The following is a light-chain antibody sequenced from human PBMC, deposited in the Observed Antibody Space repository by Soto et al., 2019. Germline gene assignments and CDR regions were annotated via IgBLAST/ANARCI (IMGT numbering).Light chain of an antibody. V-gene: IGLV2-14*01. CDR1: SSAVGGYNY. Sequence: QSALTQPASVSGSPGQSITISCTGTSSAVGGYNYVSWYQQHPGIAPKLLIYGITNRPSGVSPRFSGSKSGNTASLTISGLQAEDEADYHCSSYTSASTLLYLFGTGTKLTVL. J-gene: IGLJ1*01. CDR2: GIT. CDR3: SSYTSASTLLYL.